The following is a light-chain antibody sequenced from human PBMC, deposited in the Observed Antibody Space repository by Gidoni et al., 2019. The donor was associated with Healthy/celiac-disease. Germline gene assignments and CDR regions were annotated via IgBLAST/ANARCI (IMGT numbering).Light chain of an antibody. CDR1: QSISSY. V-gene: IGKV1-39*01. Sequence: IQMTQSPSSLSASVGDRVTITCRASQSISSYLNWYQQKPGKAPKLLIYAASSLQSGVPSRFSGSGSGKDFTRTISRRQPEEFATYYCQQSYSTPYTFXQXTKLXIK. CDR2: AAS. CDR3: QQSYSTPYT. J-gene: IGKJ2*01.